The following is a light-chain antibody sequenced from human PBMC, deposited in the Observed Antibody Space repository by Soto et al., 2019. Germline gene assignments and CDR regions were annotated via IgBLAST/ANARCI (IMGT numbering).Light chain of an antibody. J-gene: IGLJ1*01. Sequence: QSALTQPASVSGSPGQSITISCTGTSSVVGNYKYVSWYQQHPGKAPKLMIYEVSNRPSGVSNRFSGSKSGNTASLTISGLQAEDETDYYCFSYASRGTYVFGTGTKVTVL. V-gene: IGLV2-14*01. CDR2: EVS. CDR1: SSVVGNYKY. CDR3: FSYASRGTYV.